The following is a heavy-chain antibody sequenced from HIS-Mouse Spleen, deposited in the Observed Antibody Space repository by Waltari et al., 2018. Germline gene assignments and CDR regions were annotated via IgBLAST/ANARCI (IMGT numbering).Heavy chain of an antibody. CDR3: ARDPRITGTTGAFDI. Sequence: EVQLVEYGGGLVKPGGSMRLCCAPSGCTLRIYSRNWFRAPPGKGLEWVSSISSSSSYIYYADSVKGRFTISRDNAKNSLYLQMNSLRAEDTAVYYCARDPRITGTTGAFDIWGQGTMVTVSS. CDR2: ISSSSSYI. CDR1: GCTLRIYS. V-gene: IGHV3-21*01. J-gene: IGHJ3*02. D-gene: IGHD1-20*01.